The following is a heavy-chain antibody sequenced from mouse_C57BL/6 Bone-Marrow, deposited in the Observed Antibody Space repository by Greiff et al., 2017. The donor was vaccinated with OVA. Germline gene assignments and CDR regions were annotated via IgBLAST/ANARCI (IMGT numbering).Heavy chain of an antibody. Sequence: EVHLVESGPGLVKPSQSLSLTCSVTGYSITSGYYWNWIRQFPGNKLEWMGYISYDGSNNYNPSLKNRISITRDTSKNQFFLKLNSVTTEDTATYYCASGGSSLDYWGQGTTLTVSS. J-gene: IGHJ2*01. CDR3: ASGGSSLDY. D-gene: IGHD1-1*01. CDR1: GYSITSGYY. CDR2: ISYDGSN. V-gene: IGHV3-6*01.